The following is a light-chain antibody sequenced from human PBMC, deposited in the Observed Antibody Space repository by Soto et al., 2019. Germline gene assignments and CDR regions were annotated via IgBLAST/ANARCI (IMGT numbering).Light chain of an antibody. V-gene: IGLV2-14*01. CDR1: NSDVGGYNY. CDR2: EVS. Sequence: QSVLTQPASVSGSPGQSITISCTGTNSDVGGYNYVSWYQHHPGKAPKLMIYEVSNRPSGVSDRFSGSKSGNTASLTISGLPAVEEGDYYCTAYTTTDTVVFGAGTKLTVL. J-gene: IGLJ2*01. CDR3: TAYTTTDTVV.